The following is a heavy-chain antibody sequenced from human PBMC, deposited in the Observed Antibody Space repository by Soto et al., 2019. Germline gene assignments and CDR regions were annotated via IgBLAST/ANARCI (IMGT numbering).Heavy chain of an antibody. V-gene: IGHV3-9*01. Sequence: EVQLVESGGGLVQPGRSLRLSCAASGFTFDDDGMHWVRQAPGKGLEWVSGISWNSGSIGYADSVKGRFTISRDNAKNSLYLKMNSMSAEDTAFYYCAKEDAVNQNWFDPWGQGTLVTVSS. CDR3: AKEDAVNQNWFDP. CDR2: ISWNSGSI. D-gene: IGHD4-17*01. CDR1: GFTFDDDG. J-gene: IGHJ5*02.